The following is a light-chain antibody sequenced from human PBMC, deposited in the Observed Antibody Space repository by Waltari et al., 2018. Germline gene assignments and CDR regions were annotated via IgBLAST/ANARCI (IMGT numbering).Light chain of an antibody. J-gene: IGLJ3*02. V-gene: IGLV1-47*01. CDR3: AAWDDSLSGRV. Sequence: QSVLTPPPSASGTPGQRVNISCSGSTSYIYWYQQPPGTAPKLLIYRNNQRPSGVPDRFSGSKSGTSASLAISGLRSDDEADYYCAAWDDSLSGRVFGGGTKLTVL. CDR2: RNN. CDR1: TSYI.